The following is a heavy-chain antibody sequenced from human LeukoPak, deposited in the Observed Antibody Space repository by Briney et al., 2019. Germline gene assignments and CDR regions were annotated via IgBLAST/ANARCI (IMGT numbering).Heavy chain of an antibody. Sequence: GESLKISCKGSGYSFTSYWIIWVRQMPGKDLEWMARIDPTDSYTNYSPSFQGHVTISADTSISTAYLQWSSLKASDTAMYYCARDPSGLDVWGQGTPVTVSS. J-gene: IGHJ6*02. CDR3: ARDPSGLDV. V-gene: IGHV5-10-1*01. CDR1: GYSFTSYW. CDR2: IDPTDSYT.